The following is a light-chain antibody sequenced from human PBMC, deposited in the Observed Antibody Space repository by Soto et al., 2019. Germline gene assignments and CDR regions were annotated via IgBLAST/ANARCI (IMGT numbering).Light chain of an antibody. J-gene: IGLJ1*01. CDR2: DVS. Sequence: QCALTQAASGSGSPGQSITISCTGTSSDVGGYNYVSWYQQHPGKAPKLMIYDVSNRPSGVSNRFSGSKSGNTASLTISGLQAEDEADYYCSSYTSSSTLLYVFGTGTKLTVL. V-gene: IGLV2-14*01. CDR3: SSYTSSSTLLYV. CDR1: SSDVGGYNY.